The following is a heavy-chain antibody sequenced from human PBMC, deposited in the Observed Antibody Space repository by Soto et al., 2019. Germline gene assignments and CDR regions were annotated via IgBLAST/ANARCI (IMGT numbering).Heavy chain of an antibody. V-gene: IGHV4-39*02. CDR1: GGSISGRSYY. CDR3: ARDEVGALDY. D-gene: IGHD1-26*01. CDR2: IYYSGST. Sequence: PSETLSLTCTVSGGSISGRSYYWGWIRQPPGKGLEWIGSIYYSGSTYYNPSLKSRVTISVDTLYLQMNSLRAEDTAVYYCARDEVGALDYWGQGTLVTVSS. J-gene: IGHJ4*02.